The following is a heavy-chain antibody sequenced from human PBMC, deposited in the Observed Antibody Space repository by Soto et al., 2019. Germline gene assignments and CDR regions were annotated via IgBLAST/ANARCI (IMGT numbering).Heavy chain of an antibody. Sequence: PGGSLRLSCAASGFTFSSYAMSWVRQAPGKGLEWVSAISGSGGSTYYADSVKGRFTISRDNSKNTLYLQMNSLRAEDTAVYYCAKALHSSGWYDDLVISVSYYYMDVRGKGTTVTVSS. D-gene: IGHD6-19*01. CDR1: GFTFSSYA. V-gene: IGHV3-23*01. CDR3: AKALHSSGWYDDLVISVSYYYMDV. J-gene: IGHJ6*03. CDR2: ISGSGGST.